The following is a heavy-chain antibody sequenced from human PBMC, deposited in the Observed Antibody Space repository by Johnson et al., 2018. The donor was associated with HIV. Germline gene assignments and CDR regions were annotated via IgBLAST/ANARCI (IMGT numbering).Heavy chain of an antibody. CDR1: GFTFNSYG. J-gene: IGHJ3*02. Sequence: QVQLVESGGGVVQPGGSLRLSCAASGFTFNSYGMHWVRQAPGKGLEWVAVISYDGSNKYYADSVKGRFTISRDNSKNTLYLQMNSLRAEDTAVYYCAKGRSGTTASIDAFDIWGQGTMVTVSS. CDR3: AKGRSGTTASIDAFDI. D-gene: IGHD1-7*01. CDR2: ISYDGSNK. V-gene: IGHV3-33*05.